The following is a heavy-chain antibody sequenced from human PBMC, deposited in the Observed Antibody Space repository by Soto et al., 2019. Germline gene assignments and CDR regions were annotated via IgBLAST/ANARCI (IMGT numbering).Heavy chain of an antibody. CDR3: ARSIVVVTALDY. CDR2: INGGNGNT. V-gene: IGHV1-3*01. J-gene: IGHJ4*02. CDR1: GNTVPNYA. Sequence: ASVKVSCKASGNTVPNYAIHWVRRAPGQRLEWMGWINGGNGNTYYSEHFQGRVTITRDTSASTAYLELSSLRSEDTAVYYCARSIVVVTALDYWGQGTLVTVSS. D-gene: IGHD2-21*02.